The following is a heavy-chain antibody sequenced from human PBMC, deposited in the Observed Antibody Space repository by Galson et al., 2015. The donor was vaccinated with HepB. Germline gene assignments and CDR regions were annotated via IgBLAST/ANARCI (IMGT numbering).Heavy chain of an antibody. V-gene: IGHV3-64D*06. J-gene: IGHJ4*02. D-gene: IGHD6-13*01. CDR1: GFTFSSYA. CDR2: ISSNGGST. Sequence: SLRLSCAASGFTFSSYAMHWVRQAPGKGLEYVSAISSNGGSTYYADSVKGRFTISRDNSKNTLYLQMSSLRAEDTAVYYCVKWRGGIAAAGTFYWGQGTLVTVSS. CDR3: VKWRGGIAAAGTFY.